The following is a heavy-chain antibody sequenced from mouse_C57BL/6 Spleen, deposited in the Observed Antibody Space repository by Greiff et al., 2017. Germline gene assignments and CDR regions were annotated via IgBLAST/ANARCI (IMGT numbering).Heavy chain of an antibody. Sequence: VQLQQSGPVLVKPGASVKMSCKASGYTFTDYYMNWVKQSHGKSLEWIGVINPYNGGTSYNQKFKGKATLTVDNSSSTAYMELNSLTSEDSAVDYCARSSNSSYYAMGYWGQGTSVTVSS. V-gene: IGHV1-19*01. J-gene: IGHJ4*01. CDR3: ARSSNSSYYAMGY. CDR2: INPYNGGT. D-gene: IGHD2-5*01. CDR1: GYTFTDYY.